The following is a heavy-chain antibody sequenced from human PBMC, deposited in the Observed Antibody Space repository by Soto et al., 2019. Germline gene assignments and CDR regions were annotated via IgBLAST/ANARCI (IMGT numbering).Heavy chain of an antibody. CDR1: GGTFSTLA. J-gene: IGHJ4*02. CDR2: IIPMFGRP. Sequence: QVQLVQSGTEVKKPGSSVKVSCKDSGGTFSTLAVSWVRQAPGQGLEWMGGIIPMFGRPVYAQKFQGRVTVTADESTSIVYMKLSSLSSEDTAMYYCARAPYEDYAVPEPNYFDSWGQGTLVTVSS. D-gene: IGHD4-17*01. CDR3: ARAPYEDYAVPEPNYFDS. V-gene: IGHV1-69*01.